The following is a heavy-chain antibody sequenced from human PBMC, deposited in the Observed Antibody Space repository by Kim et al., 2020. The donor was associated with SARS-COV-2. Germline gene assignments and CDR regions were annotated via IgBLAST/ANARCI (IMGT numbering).Heavy chain of an antibody. CDR3: AREGRYCSGGSCYSAYYYYYCMDV. Sequence: GGSLRLSCAASGFTFSSYEMNWVRQAPGKGLEWVSYISSSGSTIYYADSVKGRFTISRDNAKNSLYLQMNSLRAEDTAVYYCAREGRYCSGGSCYSAYYYYYCMDVWGQGSTVTVSS. V-gene: IGHV3-48*03. J-gene: IGHJ6*02. CDR1: GFTFSSYE. CDR2: ISSSGSTI. D-gene: IGHD2-15*01.